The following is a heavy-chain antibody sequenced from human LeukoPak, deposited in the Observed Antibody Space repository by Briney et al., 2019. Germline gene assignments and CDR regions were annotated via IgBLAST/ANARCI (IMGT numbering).Heavy chain of an antibody. Sequence: GGSLRLSCAASGFTFSSYGMHWVRQAPGKGLEWLAFIRYDGSNKYYADSVKGRFTISRDNSKNTLYLQMDSLRAEDTAVYYCAKDPQKVVTLAGSFDYWGQGTLVTVSS. V-gene: IGHV3-30*02. CDR3: AKDPQKVVTLAGSFDY. J-gene: IGHJ4*02. CDR2: IRYDGSNK. CDR1: GFTFSSYG. D-gene: IGHD2-21*02.